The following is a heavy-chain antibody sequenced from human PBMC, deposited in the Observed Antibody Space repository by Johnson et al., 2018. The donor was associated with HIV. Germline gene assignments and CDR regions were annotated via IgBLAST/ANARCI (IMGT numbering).Heavy chain of an antibody. V-gene: IGHV3-23*04. Sequence: VQLVESGGGLVQPGGSLRLSCAASGFTFSSYAMSWVRQAPGKGLEWVAAISGSGGSTYYADSVKGRFTISRDNSKNTLYLQMGGLRAEDMAVYYCAGGGITFGGVIGPGAFDIWGQGTMVTVSS. CDR2: ISGSGGST. CDR1: GFTFSSYA. CDR3: AGGGITFGGVIGPGAFDI. J-gene: IGHJ3*02. D-gene: IGHD3-16*02.